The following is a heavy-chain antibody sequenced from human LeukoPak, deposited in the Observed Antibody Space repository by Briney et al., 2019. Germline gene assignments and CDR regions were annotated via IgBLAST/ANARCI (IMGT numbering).Heavy chain of an antibody. V-gene: IGHV3-21*03. Sequence: KAGGSLRLSCAASGFTFSSYSMNWVRQAPGRGLEWVSYISDRGTTVKYADSVKGRFTISRDNAKNSLYLQMSSLRAEDTAVYYCATPREAGQVGYFYGMNVWGQGTTVTVSS. D-gene: IGHD2-21*01. CDR3: ATPREAGQVGYFYGMNV. J-gene: IGHJ6*02. CDR2: ISDRGTTV. CDR1: GFTFSSYS.